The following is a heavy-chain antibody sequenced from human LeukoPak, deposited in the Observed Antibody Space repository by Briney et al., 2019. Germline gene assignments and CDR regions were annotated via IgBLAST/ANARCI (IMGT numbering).Heavy chain of an antibody. V-gene: IGHV4-39*01. CDR1: GVSIGSISYY. D-gene: IGHD2-15*01. CDR2: IYYSGST. J-gene: IGHJ4*02. CDR3: ARHNRVVPPDY. Sequence: PSETLSLTCTVSGVSIGSISYYWGWIRQPPGKGLEWIGNIYYSGSTYYNPSLKSRVTISVDTSKNQFSLKVTSVTAADTAVYYCARHNRVVPPDYWGQGTLVTVSS.